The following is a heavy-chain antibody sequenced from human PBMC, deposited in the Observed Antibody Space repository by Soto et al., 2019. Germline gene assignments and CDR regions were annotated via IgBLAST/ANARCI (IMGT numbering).Heavy chain of an antibody. D-gene: IGHD3-16*01. CDR2: ISYDGSDK. V-gene: IGHV3-30*18. Sequence: QVQLVESGGGVVQPGRSLRLSCAASGISFSDSGMHWVRQAPGKGLEWVAVISYDGSDKYYADSVKGRFTISRDNSKNTLYLQMDSLRPEDTAVYYCANWGGRRTTNVFSGPFDFWGQGTLVTVSS. CDR3: ANWGGRRTTNVFSGPFDF. J-gene: IGHJ4*02. CDR1: GISFSDSG.